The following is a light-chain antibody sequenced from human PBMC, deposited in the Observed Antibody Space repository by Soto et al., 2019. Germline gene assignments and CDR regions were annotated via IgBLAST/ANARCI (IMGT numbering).Light chain of an antibody. CDR3: HQRSNWPRT. J-gene: IGKJ2*01. CDR2: DAS. V-gene: IGKV3-11*01. CDR1: QSVGSY. Sequence: EIVLTQSPATPSLSPGQRATLSCRASQSVGSYLAWYQQKPGQAPRLLIYDASNRATGIPDRFSGSGSGTDFTLTISSLEPEDFAVYYCHQRSNWPRTFGQGTKLEIK.